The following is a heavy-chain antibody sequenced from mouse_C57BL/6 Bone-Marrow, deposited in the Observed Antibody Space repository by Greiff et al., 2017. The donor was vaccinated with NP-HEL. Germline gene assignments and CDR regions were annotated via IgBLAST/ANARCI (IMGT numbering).Heavy chain of an antibody. D-gene: IGHD2-4*01. Sequence: VQLQESGPGLVAPSQSLSITCTASGFSLTSYGVSWVRQPPGKGLEWLGVIWGDGSTNYHSALISRLSTSKDNSKSQVSLELNRLQTDDTATYYCAKPSDDYDGYAMDYWGQGTSVTVSS. CDR2: IWGDGST. V-gene: IGHV2-3*01. J-gene: IGHJ4*01. CDR1: GFSLTSYG. CDR3: AKPSDDYDGYAMDY.